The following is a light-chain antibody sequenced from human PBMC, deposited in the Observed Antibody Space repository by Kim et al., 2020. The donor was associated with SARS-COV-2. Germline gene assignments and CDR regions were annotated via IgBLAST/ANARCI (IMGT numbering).Light chain of an antibody. J-gene: IGLJ3*02. Sequence: SSELTQDPAVSVALGQTVRITCQGDNLRGYFASWYQQKPGQAPILVIYGRNNRPSGIPDRFSASSSGNRASLTITGAQAEDEADYYCNSRDKTTNHWVFGGGTKLIVL. CDR2: GRN. CDR3: NSRDKTTNHWV. CDR1: NLRGYF. V-gene: IGLV3-19*01.